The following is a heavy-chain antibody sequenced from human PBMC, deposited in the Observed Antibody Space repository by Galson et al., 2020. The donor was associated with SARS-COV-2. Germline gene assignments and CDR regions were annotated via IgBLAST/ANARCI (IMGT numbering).Heavy chain of an antibody. CDR1: GGSVTSGSHY. Sequence: ASETLSLTCDVSGGSVTSGSHYWNWIRQPPGKGLEWIGNIYHSGSTTYNPSLTSRVTISVDTSKNIFALRLTSVTAADTAVYYCARLNYYDSGDYRDAFDIWGQGTRVAVSS. CDR3: ARLNYYDSGDYRDAFDI. D-gene: IGHD3-22*01. J-gene: IGHJ3*02. CDR2: IYHSGST. V-gene: IGHV4-61*03.